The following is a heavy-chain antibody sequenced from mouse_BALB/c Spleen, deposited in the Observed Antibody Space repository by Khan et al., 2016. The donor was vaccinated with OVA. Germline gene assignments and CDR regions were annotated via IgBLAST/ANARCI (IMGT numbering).Heavy chain of an antibody. J-gene: IGHJ3*01. D-gene: IGHD2-14*01. V-gene: IGHV1-4*01. Sequence: QVQLQQSGAELARPGASVKMSCKASGYTFTSYTIHWIKLRPGQGLEWIGYINPSNGYTNYNQKFRDKATLTADKSSTTAYMQLSSLTSDDSAVYNCVRDGAYHRNDGWFAYWGQGTLVTSLQ. CDR1: GYTFTSYT. CDR2: INPSNGYT. CDR3: VRDGAYHRNDGWFAY.